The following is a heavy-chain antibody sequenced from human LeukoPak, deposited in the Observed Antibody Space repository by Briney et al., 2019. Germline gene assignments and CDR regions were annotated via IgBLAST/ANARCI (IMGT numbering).Heavy chain of an antibody. J-gene: IGHJ6*02. Sequence: ASVKVSCKASGYTFTGYYMHWVRQAPGQGLEWMGWINPNSGGTNYAQKFQGRVTMTRDTSISTAYMELSRLRSDDTAVYYCARDRIWFGNYYGMDVWGQGTTVTVSS. CDR2: INPNSGGT. V-gene: IGHV1-2*02. CDR1: GYTFTGYY. CDR3: ARDRIWFGNYYGMDV. D-gene: IGHD3-10*01.